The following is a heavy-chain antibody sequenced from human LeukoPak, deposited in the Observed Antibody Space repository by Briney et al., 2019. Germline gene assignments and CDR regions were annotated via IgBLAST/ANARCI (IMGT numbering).Heavy chain of an antibody. CDR1: GYSFTSYW. CDR2: IDPSDSYT. J-gene: IGHJ4*02. Sequence: GGSLKIYCKGSGYSFTSYWISWVRQMPGKGLEWMGRIDPSDSYTNYSPSFQGHVTISADKSISTAYLQWSSLKASDTAMYYCARQGSGYDYYYFDYWGQGTLVTVSS. CDR3: ARQGSGYDYYYFDY. V-gene: IGHV5-10-1*01. D-gene: IGHD5-12*01.